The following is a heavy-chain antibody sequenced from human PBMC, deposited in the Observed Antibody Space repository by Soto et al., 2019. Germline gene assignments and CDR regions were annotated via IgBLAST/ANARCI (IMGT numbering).Heavy chain of an antibody. CDR1: GYTFTSYG. CDR2: ISAYNGNT. Sequence: ASVKVSCKASGYTFTSYGISWVRQAPGQGLEWMGWISAYNGNTNYAQKLQGRVTMTEDTSTDTAYMELSSLRSEDTAVYYCATTFEAIAAAGSFDYWGQGTLVTVSS. CDR3: ATTFEAIAAAGSFDY. J-gene: IGHJ4*02. D-gene: IGHD6-13*01. V-gene: IGHV1-18*01.